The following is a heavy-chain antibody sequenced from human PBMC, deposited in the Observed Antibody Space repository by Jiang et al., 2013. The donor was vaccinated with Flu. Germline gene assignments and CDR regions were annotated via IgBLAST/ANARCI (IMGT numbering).Heavy chain of an antibody. Sequence: KPTQTLTLTCTFSGFSFSSSGVGVGWIRQPPGKALEWLAVIYWNEDKRYRPSLKSRLTVTKDTSKKQVVLTMTNMDPADTATYFCARMLYGXYVGNHMDVWGKGPRSPSP. CDR2: IYWNEDK. CDR3: ARMLYGXYVGNHMDV. D-gene: IGHD4-17*01. CDR1: GFSFSSSGVG. J-gene: IGHJ6*03. V-gene: IGHV2-5*01.